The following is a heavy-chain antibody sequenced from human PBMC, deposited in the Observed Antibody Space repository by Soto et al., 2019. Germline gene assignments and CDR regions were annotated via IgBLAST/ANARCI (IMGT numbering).Heavy chain of an antibody. D-gene: IGHD5-12*01. J-gene: IGHJ4*02. V-gene: IGHV1-69*08. CDR3: VRDAPIGSVFRGYDAIDS. Sequence: QVQLEQSGTEVKKPGSSVKVSCKASGGTFSTSTFTWVRQAPGQGLEWMGRIIPIFGTGDYAPKFQGRVLITADKSARTVYMDLSGLKAEDTAVFFCVRDAPIGSVFRGYDAIDSWGQGTLVTVSS. CDR2: IIPIFGTG. CDR1: GGTFSTST.